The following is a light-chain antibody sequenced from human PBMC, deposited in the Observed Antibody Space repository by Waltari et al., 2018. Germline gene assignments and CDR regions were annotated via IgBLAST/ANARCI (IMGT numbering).Light chain of an antibody. CDR3: SSYTSTNPLRV. CDR2: DVS. V-gene: IGLV2-14*03. J-gene: IGLJ3*02. CDR1: SSDVGGYNY. Sequence: QSALTQPASVSVSPGQSITISCTGTSSDVGGYNYVSWYQHHPGKAPQLIIYDVSERPSGISYLFSASKSGSTASLTISGLQAEDEADYYCSSYTSTNPLRVFGGGTKLTVL.